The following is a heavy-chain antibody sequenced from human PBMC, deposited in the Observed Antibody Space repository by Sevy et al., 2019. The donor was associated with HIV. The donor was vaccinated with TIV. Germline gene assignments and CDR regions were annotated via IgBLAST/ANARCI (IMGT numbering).Heavy chain of an antibody. V-gene: IGHV3-23*01. J-gene: IGHJ4*02. CDR1: GFTFSIYA. D-gene: IGHD3-10*01. CDR2: ISITGGST. Sequence: GGSLRLSCAASGFTFSIYAMSWVRQAPGKGLEWVSVISITGGSTYYADSVKGRFTISRDNSNNTRYLQMNTLRAEDTAVYYCAKDRVSGTYYTGDFDYWGQGTLVTVSS. CDR3: AKDRVSGTYYTGDFDY.